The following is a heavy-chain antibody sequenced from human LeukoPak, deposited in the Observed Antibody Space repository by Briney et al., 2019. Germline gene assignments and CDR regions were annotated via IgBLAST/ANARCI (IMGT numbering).Heavy chain of an antibody. Sequence: SQTLSLTCAISGDSVSSNSAAWNWIRQSPSRGLEWLGRTYYRSKWYNNYAVSVKSRITINPDTSKNQFSLKLSSVTAADTAVYYCARRPQVYYDYVWGSYRRPNFDYWGQGTLVTVSS. V-gene: IGHV6-1*01. J-gene: IGHJ4*02. CDR3: ARRPQVYYDYVWGSYRRPNFDY. CDR2: TYYRSKWYN. CDR1: GDSVSSNSAA. D-gene: IGHD3-16*02.